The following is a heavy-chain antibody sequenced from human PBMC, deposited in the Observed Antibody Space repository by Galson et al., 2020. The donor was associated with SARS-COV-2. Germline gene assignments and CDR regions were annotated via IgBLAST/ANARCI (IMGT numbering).Heavy chain of an antibody. J-gene: IGHJ3*01. CDR3: ARELGINAFDV. CDR1: GYTFTVNH. Sequence: ASVKDSCKASGYTFTVNHLYWVRQAPGQGLECMGWIDPNNGATHYAQNFQGRVTMTRDTSISTAYMELNSLTSDDTALYFCARELGINAFDVWGQGTEVIVSS. V-gene: IGHV1-2*02. CDR2: IDPNNGAT. D-gene: IGHD7-27*01.